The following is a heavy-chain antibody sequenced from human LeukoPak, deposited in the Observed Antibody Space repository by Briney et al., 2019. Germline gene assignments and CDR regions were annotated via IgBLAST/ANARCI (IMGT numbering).Heavy chain of an antibody. V-gene: IGHV1-8*01. CDR1: GYTFSDYD. CDR3: ARDADPIFLLHHGFDP. D-gene: IGHD3-3*02. J-gene: IGHJ5*02. CDR2: MNPTSGDT. Sequence: GASVKVSCKASGYTFSDYDVNWVRQAPGQGLEWMGWMNPTSGDTGYAQKFQGRVTMTRDMSTSTVYMELSSLRSEDTAVYYCARDADPIFLLHHGFDPWGQGTLVTVSS.